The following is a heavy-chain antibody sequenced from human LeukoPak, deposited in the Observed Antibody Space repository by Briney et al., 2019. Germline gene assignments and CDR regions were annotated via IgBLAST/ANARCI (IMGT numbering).Heavy chain of an antibody. CDR1: GYTFTSYG. D-gene: IGHD4-17*01. CDR2: ISAYNGNT. V-gene: IGHV1-18*01. J-gene: IGHJ3*02. Sequence: ESSVKVSCKASGYTFTSYGISWVRQAPGQGLEWMGWISAYNGNTNYAQKLQGRVTMTTDTSTSTAYMELRSLRSDDTAVYFCARGDRVITATTHFAIDIWGQGTMVTVSS. CDR3: ARGDRVITATTHFAIDI.